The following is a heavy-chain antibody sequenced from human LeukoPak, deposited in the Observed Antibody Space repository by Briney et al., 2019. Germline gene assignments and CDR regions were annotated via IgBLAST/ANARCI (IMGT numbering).Heavy chain of an antibody. J-gene: IGHJ4*02. V-gene: IGHV1-24*01. CDR1: GYTLTELS. CDR3: ATGEEITLNY. D-gene: IGHD3-16*01. Sequence: ASVKVSCKVSGYTLTELSMHWVRQAPGKGLEWMGGLDPEDGETIYAQKFQGRVTMTEGTSTDTAYMELSSLRSEDTAVYYCATGEEITLNYWGQGTLVTVSS. CDR2: LDPEDGET.